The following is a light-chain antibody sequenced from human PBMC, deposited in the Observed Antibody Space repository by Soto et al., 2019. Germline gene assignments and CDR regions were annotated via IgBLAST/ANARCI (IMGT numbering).Light chain of an antibody. J-gene: IGKJ5*01. CDR1: QTISNY. CDR2: KTS. CDR3: QQTSRAPMS. V-gene: IGKV1-39*01. Sequence: DVQMTQSPSSLSASVGDRVTITCRASQTISNYVNWYQQKPGKAPKVLIYKTSTLHSGAPSRFSGSGSGTDFTLTISSLQPEDFATYYCQQTSRAPMSFGQGTRLDIK.